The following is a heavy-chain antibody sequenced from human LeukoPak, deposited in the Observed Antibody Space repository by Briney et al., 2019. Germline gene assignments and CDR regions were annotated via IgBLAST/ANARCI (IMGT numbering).Heavy chain of an antibody. CDR1: GGSLSSYY. CDR3: ARYHYDYVWGSYRYDY. J-gene: IGHJ4*02. V-gene: IGHV4-59*01. CDR2: IYYSGST. Sequence: SETLSLTCTVSGGSLSSYYWSWIRQPPGKGLEWIGYIYYSGSTNYNPSLKSRATISVDTSKNQFSLKLSSVTAADTAVYYCARYHYDYVWGSYRYDYWGQGTLVTVSS. D-gene: IGHD3-16*02.